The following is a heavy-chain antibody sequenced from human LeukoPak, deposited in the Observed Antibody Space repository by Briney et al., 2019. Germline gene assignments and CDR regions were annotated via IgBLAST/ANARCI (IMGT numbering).Heavy chain of an antibody. D-gene: IGHD3-9*01. V-gene: IGHV6-1*01. CDR1: GDSVSSNSAA. CDR3: ARIPTNYDILTGYSSYYYGMDV. CDR2: TYYRSKWYN. Sequence: SQTLSLTCAISGDSVSSNSAAWNWIRQSPSRGLEWLGRTYYRSKWYNDYAVSVKSRITINPDTSKNQFSLQLNSVTPEDTAVYYCARIPTNYDILTGYSSYYYGMDVWGQGTTVTVSS. J-gene: IGHJ6*02.